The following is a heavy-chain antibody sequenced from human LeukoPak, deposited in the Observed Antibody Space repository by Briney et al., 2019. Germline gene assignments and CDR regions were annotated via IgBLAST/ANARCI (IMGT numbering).Heavy chain of an antibody. J-gene: IGHJ4*02. Sequence: SVKVSCKASGFTFTSSAMQWVRQARGQRLEWIGGIVVGSGNTNYAQKFQERVTITRDMSTSTAYMELSSLRSEDTAVYYCAADTAPYCSGGSCHVGWGQGTLVTVSS. CDR1: GFTFTSSA. D-gene: IGHD2-15*01. CDR2: IVVGSGNT. V-gene: IGHV1-58*02. CDR3: AADTAPYCSGGSCHVG.